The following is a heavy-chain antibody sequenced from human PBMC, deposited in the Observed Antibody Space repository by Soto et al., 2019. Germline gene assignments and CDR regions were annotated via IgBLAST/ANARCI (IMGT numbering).Heavy chain of an antibody. CDR1: GFTFNIYA. D-gene: IGHD4-17*01. V-gene: IGHV3-30-3*01. CDR2: ISFDGTKK. Sequence: PGGSLRLSCAASGFTFNIYALHWVRQAPGKGLEWVAVISFDGTKKYYSDSVKGRFTISRDNLKNTLYLQMNNLRVEDAALYFCAREDDYGYRYINYDLDVWGQGTTVTVSS. J-gene: IGHJ6*02. CDR3: AREDDYGYRYINYDLDV.